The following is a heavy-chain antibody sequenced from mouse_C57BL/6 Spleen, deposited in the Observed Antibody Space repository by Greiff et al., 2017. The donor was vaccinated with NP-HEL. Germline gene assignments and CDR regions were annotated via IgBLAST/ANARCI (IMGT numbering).Heavy chain of an antibody. D-gene: IGHD2-4*01. CDR1: GYTFTSYW. CDR3: ARGGYDYDGSYYFDY. J-gene: IGHJ2*01. CDR2: IYPSDSET. V-gene: IGHV1-61*01. Sequence: VQLQQSGAELVRPGSSVKLSCKASGYTFTSYWMDWVKQRPGQGLEWIGNIYPSDSETHYNQKFKDKATLTVDKSSSTAYMQLSSLTSEDSAVYYCARGGYDYDGSYYFDYWGQGTTLTVSS.